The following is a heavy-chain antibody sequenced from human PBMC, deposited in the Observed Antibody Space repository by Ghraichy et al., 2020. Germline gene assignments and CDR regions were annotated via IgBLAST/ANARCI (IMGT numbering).Heavy chain of an antibody. CDR3: ARVGITIFGANFYGMDV. Sequence: SETLSLTCTVSGGSISSYYWSWIRQPPGKGLEWIGYIYYSGSTNYNPSLKSRVTISVDTSKNQFSLKLSSVTAADTAVYYCARVGITIFGANFYGMDVWGQGTTVTVSS. CDR1: GGSISSYY. CDR2: IYYSGST. J-gene: IGHJ6*02. V-gene: IGHV4-59*01. D-gene: IGHD3-3*01.